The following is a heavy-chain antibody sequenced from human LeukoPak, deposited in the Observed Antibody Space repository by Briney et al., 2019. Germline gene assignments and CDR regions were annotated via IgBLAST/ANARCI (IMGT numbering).Heavy chain of an antibody. CDR3: ASMYYDILTGYAHFDY. J-gene: IGHJ4*02. CDR2: IYYSGST. D-gene: IGHD3-9*01. V-gene: IGHV4-59*01. CDR1: GGSISSYY. Sequence: SETLSLTRTVSGGSISSYYWSWIRQPPGKGLEWIGYIYYSGSTNYNPSLKSRVTISVDTSKNQFSLKLSSVTAADTAVYYCASMYYDILTGYAHFDYWGQGTLVTVSS.